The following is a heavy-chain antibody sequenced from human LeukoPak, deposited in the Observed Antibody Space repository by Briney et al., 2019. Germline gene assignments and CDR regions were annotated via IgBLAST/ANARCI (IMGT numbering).Heavy chain of an antibody. V-gene: IGHV4-34*01. J-gene: IGHJ4*02. D-gene: IGHD3-10*01. CDR1: GGSFSGYY. Sequence: SETLSLTCAVYGGSFSGYYWSWIRQPPGKGLEWIGEINHSGSTNYNPSLKSRVTISVDTSKNQFSLKLSSVTAADTAVCYCARNTYYYGSGSYYWWMGDFDYWGQGTLVTVSS. CDR2: INHSGST. CDR3: ARNTYYYGSGSYYWWMGDFDY.